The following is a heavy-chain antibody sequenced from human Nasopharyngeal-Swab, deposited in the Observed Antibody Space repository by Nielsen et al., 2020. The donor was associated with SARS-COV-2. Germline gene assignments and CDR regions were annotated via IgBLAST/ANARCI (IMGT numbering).Heavy chain of an antibody. CDR3: ARVWSGSGSYPDYYYYMDV. CDR2: INPNSGGT. Sequence: ASVKVSCKASGYTFTGYYMHWVRQAPGQGLEWMGRINPNSGGTNYAQKFQGRVTMTRDTSISTAYMELSRLRSDDTAVYYYARVWSGSGSYPDYYYYMDVWGKGTTVTVSS. D-gene: IGHD3-10*01. CDR1: GYTFTGYY. J-gene: IGHJ6*03. V-gene: IGHV1-2*06.